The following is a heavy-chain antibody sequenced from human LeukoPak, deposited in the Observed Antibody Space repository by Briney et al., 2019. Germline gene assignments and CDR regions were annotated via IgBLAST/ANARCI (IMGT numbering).Heavy chain of an antibody. V-gene: IGHV1-2*02. CDR1: GYTFTGYY. Sequence: ASVKVSCKASGYTFTGYYMHWVRQAPGQGLEWMGWINPNSGGTNYAQEFQGRVTMTRDTSISTAYMELSRLRSDDTAVYYCARGGRWGIAVAGTTGYWGQGTLVTVSS. D-gene: IGHD6-19*01. CDR2: INPNSGGT. CDR3: ARGGRWGIAVAGTTGY. J-gene: IGHJ4*02.